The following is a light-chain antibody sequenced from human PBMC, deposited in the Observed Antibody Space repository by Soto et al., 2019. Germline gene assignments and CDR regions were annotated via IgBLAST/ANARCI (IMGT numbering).Light chain of an antibody. Sequence: EIVMTQSPATLSVSPGERATLSCMASQSVRSNLAWFQQKPGQAPRLLIYGASTRATGIPARFSGSGSGKEFTLTISSLQSEDFAVYYCQQYNNWPGTFGQGTKLEIK. CDR2: GAS. J-gene: IGKJ2*01. V-gene: IGKV3-15*01. CDR1: QSVRSN. CDR3: QQYNNWPGT.